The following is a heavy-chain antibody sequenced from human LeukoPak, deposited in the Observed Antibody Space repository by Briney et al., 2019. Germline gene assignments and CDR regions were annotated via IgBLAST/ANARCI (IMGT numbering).Heavy chain of an antibody. CDR3: AKDHYYDSSGYSNWFDP. CDR2: ISGSGGST. D-gene: IGHD3-22*01. V-gene: IGHV3-23*01. J-gene: IGHJ5*02. Sequence: PGGSLRLSCAASGFTFSSYAMSWVRQAPGKGLEWVSAISGSGGSTYYADSVKGRFTISRDNCKDTLYLQMNSLRAEDTAVYYCAKDHYYDSSGYSNWFDPWGQGTLVTVSS. CDR1: GFTFSSYA.